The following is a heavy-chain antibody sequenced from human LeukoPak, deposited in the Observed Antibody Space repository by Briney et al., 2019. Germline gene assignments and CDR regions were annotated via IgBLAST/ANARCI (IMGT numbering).Heavy chain of an antibody. V-gene: IGHV1-2*06. Sequence: ASVKVSCKASGYTFTCYYMHWVRQAPGQGLEWMGRINPNSGGTNYAQKFQGRVTMTRDTSISTAYMELSRLRSDDTAVYYCARSEPINWFDPWGQGTLVTVSS. CDR2: INPNSGGT. CDR1: GYTFTCYY. J-gene: IGHJ5*02. D-gene: IGHD1-14*01. CDR3: ARSEPINWFDP.